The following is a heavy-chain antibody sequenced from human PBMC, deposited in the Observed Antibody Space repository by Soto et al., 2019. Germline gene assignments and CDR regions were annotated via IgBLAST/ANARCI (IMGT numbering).Heavy chain of an antibody. J-gene: IGHJ3*02. V-gene: IGHV3-21*01. D-gene: IGHD3-10*01. CDR1: GFTFSSYS. Sequence: GGSLRLSCAASGFTFSSYSMNWVRQAPGKGLEWVSSISSSSSYIYYADSVKGRFTISRDNAKNSLYLQMNSLRAEDTAVYYCAREDQDVLLWFGVAFDIWGQGTMVTVSS. CDR3: AREDQDVLLWFGVAFDI. CDR2: ISSSSSYI.